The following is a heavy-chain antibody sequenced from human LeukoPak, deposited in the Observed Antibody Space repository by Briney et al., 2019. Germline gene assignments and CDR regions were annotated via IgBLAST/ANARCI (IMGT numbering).Heavy chain of an antibody. CDR3: AKGRYYDILTGYKYYFDY. J-gene: IGHJ4*02. CDR2: ISYDGSNK. V-gene: IGHV3-30*18. CDR1: GFTFSSYG. Sequence: GGSLRLSCAASGFTFSSYGMHWVRQTPGKGLEWVAVISYDGSNKYYADSVKGRFTISRDNSKNTLYLQMNSLRAEDTAVYYCAKGRYYDILTGYKYYFDYWGQGTLVTVSS. D-gene: IGHD3-9*01.